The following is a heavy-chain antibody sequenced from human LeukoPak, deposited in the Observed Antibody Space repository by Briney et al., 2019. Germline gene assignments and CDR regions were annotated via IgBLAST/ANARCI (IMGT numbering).Heavy chain of an antibody. V-gene: IGHV3-23*01. Sequence: PGGSLRLSCAASGFTFRNYAMSWVRQAPGKGLEWVSALSGSGGSTYYADSVKGRFTISRDNSKNALYLQINSLRAEDTAVYYCAKDEGMWLRFLDYWGQGTLVTVSS. CDR3: AKDEGMWLRFLDY. J-gene: IGHJ4*02. CDR1: GFTFRNYA. D-gene: IGHD5-12*01. CDR2: LSGSGGST.